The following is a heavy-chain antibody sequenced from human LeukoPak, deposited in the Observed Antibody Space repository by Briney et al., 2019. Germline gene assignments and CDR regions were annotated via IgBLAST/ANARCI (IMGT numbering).Heavy chain of an antibody. V-gene: IGHV3-7*01. CDR2: IKEDGSEQ. J-gene: IGHJ4*02. D-gene: IGHD3-22*01. CDR1: AFTFSSYW. CDR3: VRDSYSRDLDY. Sequence: PGGSLRLSCAASAFTFSSYWMSWVRQAPGKGLEWVANIKEDGSEQYYVDSPKGRFTISRDNAKNSLYLQMNSLRAEDTAVYYCVRDSYSRDLDYWGQGTLVTVSS.